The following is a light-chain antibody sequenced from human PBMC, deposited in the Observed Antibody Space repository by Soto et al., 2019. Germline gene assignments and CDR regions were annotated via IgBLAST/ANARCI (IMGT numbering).Light chain of an antibody. Sequence: QSVLTQPPSVSAAPGQKVTISCSGSSSNIGNNYVSWYQQLPGTAPKLLIYDNNKRPSGIPDRLSGSKSGTSATLGITGLQTGDEADYYCGTWDSSLSAGVFGGGTKRTVL. CDR1: SSNIGNNY. J-gene: IGLJ3*02. CDR2: DNN. CDR3: GTWDSSLSAGV. V-gene: IGLV1-51*01.